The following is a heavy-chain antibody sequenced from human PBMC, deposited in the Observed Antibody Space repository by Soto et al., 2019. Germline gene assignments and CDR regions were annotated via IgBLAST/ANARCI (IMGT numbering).Heavy chain of an antibody. V-gene: IGHV3-30*03. CDR1: GFTFSSYG. J-gene: IGHJ6*02. CDR3: ARGGFDYGDSYHYYGMDV. D-gene: IGHD4-17*01. Sequence: GGSLRLSCAASGFTFSSYGMHWVRQAPGKGLEWVAVISYDGSNKYYPGSVKGRFTISRENAKNSLYLQMNSLRAGDTAVYYCARGGFDYGDSYHYYGMDVWGQGTTVTVSS. CDR2: ISYDGSNK.